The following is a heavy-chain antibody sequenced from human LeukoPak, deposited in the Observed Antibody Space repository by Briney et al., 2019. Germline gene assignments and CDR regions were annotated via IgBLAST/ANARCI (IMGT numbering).Heavy chain of an antibody. CDR2: MNPNSGNT. Sequence: ASVKVSCKASGYTFTSYDSNWVRQATGQGLEWMGWMNPNSGNTGYAQKFQGRVTMTRNTSISTAYMELSSLRSEDTAVYYCARVYSSGWKRYYYYYHMDVWGKGTTVTVSS. D-gene: IGHD6-19*01. J-gene: IGHJ6*03. CDR3: ARVYSSGWKRYYYYYHMDV. CDR1: GYTFTSYD. V-gene: IGHV1-8*01.